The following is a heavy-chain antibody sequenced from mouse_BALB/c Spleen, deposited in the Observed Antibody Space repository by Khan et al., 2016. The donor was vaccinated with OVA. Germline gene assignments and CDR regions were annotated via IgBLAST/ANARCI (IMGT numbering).Heavy chain of an antibody. CDR1: GYTFTSYW. Sequence: QVQLKESGAELAKPGASVKMSCKASGYTFTSYWMHWVKQRPGQGLEWIGYINPSTGYTEYHQRFKDKATLTADKSSSTDYMQLSSLTSEESAVYYCANHGSSSAWLTYWGQGTLVTVSA. V-gene: IGHV1-7*01. J-gene: IGHJ3*01. CDR2: INPSTGYT. CDR3: ANHGSSSAWLTY. D-gene: IGHD1-1*01.